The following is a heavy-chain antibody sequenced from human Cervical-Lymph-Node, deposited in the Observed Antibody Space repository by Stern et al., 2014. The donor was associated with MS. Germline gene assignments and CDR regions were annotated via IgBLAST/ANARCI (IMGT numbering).Heavy chain of an antibody. CDR3: ARSPYSYGNLDAFDI. CDR2: ISSNGGST. V-gene: IGHV3-64*07. J-gene: IGHJ3*02. D-gene: IGHD5-18*01. CDR1: GFTLTTYT. Sequence: EVQLEESGGGLVQPGGSLRLSCTASGFTLTTYTMHWVRQAPGKGLEYLSGISSNGGSTYYADSVKGRFTISRDNSKNTVNLQMGSLRAEDTATYYCARSPYSYGNLDAFDIWGQGTMGTVSP.